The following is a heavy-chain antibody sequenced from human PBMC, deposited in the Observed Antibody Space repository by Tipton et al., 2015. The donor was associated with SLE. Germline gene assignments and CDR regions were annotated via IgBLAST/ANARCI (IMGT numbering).Heavy chain of an antibody. D-gene: IGHD6-13*01. CDR2: ISGRGSYMAGST. V-gene: IGHV3-23*01. Sequence: GSLRLSCEASGFTFSSYAMSWVRQAPGRGLEWVSVISGRGSYMAGSTFNADSVKGRFTISRDNPKNVLYLQMNSLRAEDSGVYYCAKEVLDSTSGSVYYYYGMDVWGQGTTVTVSS. J-gene: IGHJ6*02. CDR3: AKEVLDSTSGSVYYYYGMDV. CDR1: GFTFSSYA.